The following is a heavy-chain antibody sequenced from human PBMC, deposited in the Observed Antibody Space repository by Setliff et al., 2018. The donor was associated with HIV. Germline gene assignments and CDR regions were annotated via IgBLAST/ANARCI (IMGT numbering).Heavy chain of an antibody. CDR2: IYLGDSDT. J-gene: IGHJ4*02. CDR1: GYRFTNYW. D-gene: IGHD2-8*02. Sequence: PGESLKISCKTSGYRFTNYWVGWVRQMPGKGLEWMGIIYLGDSDTRYSPDFQGQVTISADKSISTAYLQWNSLKASDSGMYFCVKSEMAVSGKLYFEYWGQGTLVTVSS. CDR3: VKSEMAVSGKLYFEY. V-gene: IGHV5-51*01.